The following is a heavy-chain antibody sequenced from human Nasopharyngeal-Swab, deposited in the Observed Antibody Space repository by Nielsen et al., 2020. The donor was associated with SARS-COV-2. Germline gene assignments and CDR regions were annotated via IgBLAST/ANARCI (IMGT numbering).Heavy chain of an antibody. V-gene: IGHV4-31*02. CDR3: ARETIPYDSSGFDAFDI. J-gene: IGHJ3*02. D-gene: IGHD3-22*01. Sequence: WFGQCPGKGLEWIGYIYYSGSTYYNPSLKSRVTISVDTSKNQFSLKLSSVTAADTAVYYCARETIPYDSSGFDAFDIWGQGTMVTVSS. CDR2: IYYSGST.